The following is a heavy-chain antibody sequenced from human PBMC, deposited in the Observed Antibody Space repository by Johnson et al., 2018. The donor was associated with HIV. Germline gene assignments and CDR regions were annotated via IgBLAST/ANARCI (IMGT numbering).Heavy chain of an antibody. J-gene: IGHJ3*02. Sequence: EKLVESGGGLVQPGGSLRLSCGGSGFTFSNYWVQWVHQAPGKGLVWVSRITGDGSRTSYADSVKGRFTISRDNSKNTLYLQMNSLRAEDTAVYYCARNLMRYNWNADAFDIWGQGTMVTVSS. CDR1: GFTFSNYW. D-gene: IGHD1-20*01. CDR3: ARNLMRYNWNADAFDI. CDR2: ITGDGSRT. V-gene: IGHV3-74*01.